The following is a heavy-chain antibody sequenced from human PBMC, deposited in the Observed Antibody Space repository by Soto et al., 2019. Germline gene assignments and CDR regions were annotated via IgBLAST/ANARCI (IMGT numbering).Heavy chain of an antibody. V-gene: IGHV1-18*01. CDR1: GYSFTSYG. CDR3: AGDNGFGGSGV. J-gene: IGHJ6*02. CDR2: ISAYNGNT. Sequence: QVQLVQSGAEVKKPGASVKVSCKASGYSFTSYGISWVRQAPGQGLEWMGWISAYNGNTNYAQKLQGRVTMTTDTSASTAYMALTSMRSDDTGVYYCAGDNGFGGSGVWGQGTTVTVSS. D-gene: IGHD3-10*01.